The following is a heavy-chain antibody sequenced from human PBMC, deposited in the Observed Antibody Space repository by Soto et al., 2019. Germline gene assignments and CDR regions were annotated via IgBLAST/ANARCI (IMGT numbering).Heavy chain of an antibody. V-gene: IGHV3-30*18. CDR3: AKTITLSPSDDSRGRGALIDH. D-gene: IGHD6-19*01. J-gene: IGHJ4*02. Sequence: ESGGGVVQPGGSLRLSCAASGFTFSVFGMHWVRQAPGKGPEWVAVISHEGNSKHYADSVKGRFTISRDNAKNTLSLLMDSMRPEETAMYYCAKTITLSPSDDSRGRGALIDHWGQGTLVTVSS. CDR2: ISHEGNSK. CDR1: GFTFSVFG.